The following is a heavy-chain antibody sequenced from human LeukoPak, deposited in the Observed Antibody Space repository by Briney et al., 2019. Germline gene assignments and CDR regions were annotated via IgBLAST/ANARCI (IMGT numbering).Heavy chain of an antibody. CDR3: TRGRITMIVVVYWFDP. D-gene: IGHD3-22*01. V-gene: IGHV3-49*03. Sequence: GGSLRLSCTASGFTFGDYAMSWFRQAPGKGLEWVGFIRSKAYGGTTEYAASVKGRFTISRDDSKSIAYLQMNSLKTEDTAVYYCTRGRITMIVVVYWFDPWGQGTLVTVSS. CDR1: GFTFGDYA. CDR2: IRSKAYGGTT. J-gene: IGHJ5*02.